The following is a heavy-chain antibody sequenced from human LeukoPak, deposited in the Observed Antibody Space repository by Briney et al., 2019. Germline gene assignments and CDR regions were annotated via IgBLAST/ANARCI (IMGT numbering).Heavy chain of an antibody. D-gene: IGHD1-1*01. CDR2: ISGGGENT. CDR1: GYIFTIYA. J-gene: IGHJ2*01. V-gene: IGHV3-23*01. CDR3: AKPRAMTTGVGRYFDL. Sequence: GGSLRLPCGASGYIFTIYAMSWTRGAPGGAVEWVSAISGGGENTYYGDSVKSRFTISRDNSKNTLYLQMSSLRAEDTATYYCAKPRAMTTGVGRYFDLWGRGTLVTVSS.